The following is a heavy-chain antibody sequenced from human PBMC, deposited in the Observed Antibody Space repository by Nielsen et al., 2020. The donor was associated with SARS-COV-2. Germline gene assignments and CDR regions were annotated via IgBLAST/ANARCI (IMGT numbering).Heavy chain of an antibody. Sequence: GESLKISCASSGFTFSDYTMSWVREAPGKGLELVGVIRSNAYDGTTEYAASVKGRFTISRDDSRTIAYLQLNSLKTEDTAVYFCTTRRWLRSGVDYWGQGTLVTVSS. J-gene: IGHJ4*02. CDR2: IRSNAYDGTT. D-gene: IGHD3-16*01. CDR1: GFTFSDYT. CDR3: TTRRWLRSGVDY. V-gene: IGHV3-49*04.